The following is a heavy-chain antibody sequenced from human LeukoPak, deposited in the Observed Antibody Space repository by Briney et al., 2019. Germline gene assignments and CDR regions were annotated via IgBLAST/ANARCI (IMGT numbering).Heavy chain of an antibody. CDR3: ARVGYYDFWSGSNYFDF. CDR2: ISSTSSNI. J-gene: IGHJ4*02. Sequence: GGSLRVSCAASEFTFSSDSMNWVRQAPGKGLEWVSSISSTSSNIYYADSVKGRFTVSRDNAKNSLYLQMNSLRAEDTAVYYCARVGYYDFWSGSNYFDFWGQGTLVTVTS. V-gene: IGHV3-21*01. D-gene: IGHD3-3*01. CDR1: EFTFSSDS.